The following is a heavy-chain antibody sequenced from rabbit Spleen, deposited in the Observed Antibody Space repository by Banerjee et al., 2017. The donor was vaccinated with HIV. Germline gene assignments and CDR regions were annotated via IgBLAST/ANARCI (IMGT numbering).Heavy chain of an antibody. Sequence: QEQLEESGGDLVKPGASLTLTCKASGLDFSANYWICWVRQAPGKGLEWIACIDVVKSGSTYYASWAKGRFTISITSSTTVTLQMPSLTAADTATYFCARDSAGREDFNLWGPGTLVTVS. J-gene: IGHJ4*01. CDR2: IDVVKSGST. V-gene: IGHV1S45*01. CDR1: GLDFSANYW. D-gene: IGHD4-2*01. CDR3: ARDSAGREDFNL.